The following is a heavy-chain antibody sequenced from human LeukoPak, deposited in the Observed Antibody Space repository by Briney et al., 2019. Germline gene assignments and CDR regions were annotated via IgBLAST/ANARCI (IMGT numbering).Heavy chain of an antibody. D-gene: IGHD3-10*01. Sequence: ASVKVSCTASGYTFNTFDINWVRQATGQGPEWMGWVNPYNDKTVYAPKFQGRVSISSNNSINTAYMEFSGLKSDDTAVYYCARGRRLRGVASRPLYYYYYIYVKGRGTTVTVSS. V-gene: IGHV1-8*03. CDR2: VNPYNDKT. J-gene: IGHJ6*03. CDR3: ARGRRLRGVASRPLYYYYYIYV. CDR1: GYTFNTFD.